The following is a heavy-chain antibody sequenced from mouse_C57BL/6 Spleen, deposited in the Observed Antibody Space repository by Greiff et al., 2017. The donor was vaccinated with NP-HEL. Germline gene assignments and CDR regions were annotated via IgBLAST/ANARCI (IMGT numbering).Heavy chain of an antibody. D-gene: IGHD4-1*01. CDR1: GYTFTDYY. CDR2: IYPGSGNT. J-gene: IGHJ2*01. Sequence: QVQLQQSGAELVRPGASVKLSCKASGYTFTDYYINWVKQRPGQGLEWIARIYPGSGNTYYNEKFKGKATLTAEKSSSTAYMQLSSLTSEDSAVYFCARLDVGFDYWGQGTTLTVSS. CDR3: ARLDVGFDY. V-gene: IGHV1-76*01.